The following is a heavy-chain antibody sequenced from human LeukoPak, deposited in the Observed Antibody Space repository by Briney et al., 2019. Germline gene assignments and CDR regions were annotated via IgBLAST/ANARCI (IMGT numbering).Heavy chain of an antibody. Sequence: PGGSLRLSCAASGFTFSSYWVNWVRQAPGKGLEWVANIKEDGSEKYYVDSVKGRFTISRDNAKNSLFLQMNSLRAEDTAVYYCARERWDSGYYFDYWGQGTLVTVSS. CDR1: GFTFSSYW. V-gene: IGHV3-7*03. J-gene: IGHJ4*02. CDR2: IKEDGSEK. CDR3: ARERWDSGYYFDY. D-gene: IGHD3-22*01.